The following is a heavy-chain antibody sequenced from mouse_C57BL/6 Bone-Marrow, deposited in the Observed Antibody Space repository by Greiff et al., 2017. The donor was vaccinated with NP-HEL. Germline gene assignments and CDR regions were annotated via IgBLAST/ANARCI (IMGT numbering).Heavy chain of an antibody. CDR1: GYTFTSYW. D-gene: IGHD3-2*02. Sequence: QVQLQQPGAELVKPGASVKMSCKASGYTFTSYWITWVKQRPGQGLEWIGDIYPGSGSTDYNEKFKSKATLTVDTSSSTAYMQLSSLTSEDSAVYYCARPDSSGYSLDYWGQGTTLTVSS. J-gene: IGHJ2*01. CDR3: ARPDSSGYSLDY. CDR2: IYPGSGST. V-gene: IGHV1-55*01.